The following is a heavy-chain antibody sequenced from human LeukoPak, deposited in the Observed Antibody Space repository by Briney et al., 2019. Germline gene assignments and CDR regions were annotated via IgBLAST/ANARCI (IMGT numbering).Heavy chain of an antibody. J-gene: IGHJ4*02. CDR2: ISGSGSTI. D-gene: IGHD3-10*01. CDR3: ASLSHGSGSN. Sequence: GGSLRLSCAASGFTFSSYEMSWVRQAPGKGLEWVAYISGSGSTIYDADSVKGRFTISRDNAKNLLCLQMNSLRVEDTAAYYCASLSHGSGSNWGQGTLVTVSS. V-gene: IGHV3-48*03. CDR1: GFTFSSYE.